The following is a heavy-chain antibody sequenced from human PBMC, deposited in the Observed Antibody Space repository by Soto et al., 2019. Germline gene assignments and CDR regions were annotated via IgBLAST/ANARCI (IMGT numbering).Heavy chain of an antibody. V-gene: IGHV1-69*02. J-gene: IGHJ6*02. CDR2: IIPILGIA. D-gene: IGHD1-1*01. CDR3: ARSGAGTTRYGMDV. CDR1: GGTFSSYT. Sequence: QVQLVQSGAEVKKPGSSVKVSCKASGGTFSSYTISWVRQAPGQGLEWMGRIIPILGIANYAQKFQGRVTITADKSTSTSYMELSSLRSEDTAVYYCARSGAGTTRYGMDVWGQGTTVTVSS.